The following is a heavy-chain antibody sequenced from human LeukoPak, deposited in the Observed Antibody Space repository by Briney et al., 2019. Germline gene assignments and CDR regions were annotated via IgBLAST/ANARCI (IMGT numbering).Heavy chain of an antibody. CDR3: VRGVGVSRFNYFDP. Sequence: PGRSLTLSCAASGFTFSSFGVHWVRQAPGKGLEWVAVIWYDASNKYYADSVKGRFTISRDNSKNTLFLQMNSLRDDDTAVYYCVRGVGVSRFNYFDPWGQGTLAIVSS. J-gene: IGHJ5*02. CDR1: GFTFSSFG. D-gene: IGHD6-13*01. CDR2: IWYDASNK. V-gene: IGHV3-33*01.